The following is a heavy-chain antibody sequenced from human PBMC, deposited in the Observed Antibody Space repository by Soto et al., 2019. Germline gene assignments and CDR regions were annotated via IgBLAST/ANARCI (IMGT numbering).Heavy chain of an antibody. D-gene: IGHD6-19*01. Sequence: QVQLVQSGAEVKKPGASVKVSCKASGYTFINYYMHWVRQAPGQGLEWMGIINPNGGSTTYAQKFQGRVPLTRDTSTNTVNMELRSLRSEYTAVYYCAREKWLVRRNDPFDIWGQGTMVTVSS. J-gene: IGHJ3*02. CDR3: AREKWLVRRNDPFDI. CDR1: GYTFINYY. V-gene: IGHV1-46*01. CDR2: INPNGGST.